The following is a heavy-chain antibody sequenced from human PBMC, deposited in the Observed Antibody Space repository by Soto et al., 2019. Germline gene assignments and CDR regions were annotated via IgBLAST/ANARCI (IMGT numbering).Heavy chain of an antibody. Sequence: ASVKVSCKASGYTFTSYYMHWVRQAPGQGLEWMGIINPSGGSTSYAQKFQGRVTMTRDTSTSTVYMELSSLRSEDTAVYYCARVDTAMVTVGAFDIWGQGTMVTVSS. CDR3: ARVDTAMVTVGAFDI. CDR1: GYTFTSYY. V-gene: IGHV1-46*01. CDR2: INPSGGST. J-gene: IGHJ3*02. D-gene: IGHD5-18*01.